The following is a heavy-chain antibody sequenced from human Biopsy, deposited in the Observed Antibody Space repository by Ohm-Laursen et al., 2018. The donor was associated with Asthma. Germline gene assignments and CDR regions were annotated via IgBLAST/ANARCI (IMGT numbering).Heavy chain of an antibody. CDR1: GSPFLPSA. V-gene: IGHV1-3*01. D-gene: IGHD3-9*01. CDR3: ARTYYDFLTGQVNDAFAI. J-gene: IGHJ3*02. Sequence: APVKLSCQASGSPFLPSALPWVRQAPGPRLAWMGWIHAGPGHTKYSPKFQGRVTITRDTSASTAYMLLSSLRSEDTAAYYCARTYYDFLTGQVNDAFAIWGQGTMVTVSS. CDR2: IHAGPGHT.